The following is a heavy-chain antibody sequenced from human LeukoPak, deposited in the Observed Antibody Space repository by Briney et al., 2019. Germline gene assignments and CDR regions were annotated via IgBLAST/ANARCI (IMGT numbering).Heavy chain of an antibody. CDR3: ARGGYDSGLELDY. CDR2: INHSGST. J-gene: IGHJ4*02. Sequence: KPSETLSLTCAVYGGSFSGYYWSWIRQPPGKGLEWIGEINHSGSTNYNPSLKSRVTISVDTSKNHFSLKLSSVTAADTAVYYCARGGYDSGLELDYWGQGTLVTVSS. CDR1: GGSFSGYY. D-gene: IGHD5-12*01. V-gene: IGHV4-34*01.